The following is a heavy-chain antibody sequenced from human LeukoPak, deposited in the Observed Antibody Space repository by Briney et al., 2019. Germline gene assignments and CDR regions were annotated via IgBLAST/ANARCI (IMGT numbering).Heavy chain of an antibody. V-gene: IGHV1-2*02. D-gene: IGHD2-15*01. CDR1: GYIFTGYY. Sequence: GASVKVSCKASGYIFTGYYVHWVRQAPGQGLEWVGWINPDSGDTTYAQKFQGRVTMTRDTSISTAYRELRRLTSDDTAVYYCARDRMLEWSPPHDYWGQGTLVTVSS. CDR2: INPDSGDT. CDR3: ARDRMLEWSPPHDY. J-gene: IGHJ4*02.